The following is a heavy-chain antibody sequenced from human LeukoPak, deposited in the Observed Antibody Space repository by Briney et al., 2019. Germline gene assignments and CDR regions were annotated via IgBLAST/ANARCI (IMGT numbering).Heavy chain of an antibody. CDR2: ISGGGSTT. D-gene: IGHD1-26*01. V-gene: IGHV3-23*01. CDR1: GFTFSNYA. CDR3: ARKYSGTNPFDY. Sequence: PGGSLRLSCAASGFTFSNYAMSWVRQAPGEGLEWVSVISGGGSTTYYADSVKGRFTISRDLSKNTLYLQMNSLRAEDTALYYCARKYSGTNPFDYWGQGTLVTVSS. J-gene: IGHJ4*02.